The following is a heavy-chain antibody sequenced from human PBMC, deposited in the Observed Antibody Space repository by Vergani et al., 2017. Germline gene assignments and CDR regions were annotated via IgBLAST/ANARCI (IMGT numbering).Heavy chain of an antibody. CDR1: GGSISSSSYY. J-gene: IGHJ4*02. V-gene: IGHV4-39*01. Sequence: QLQLQESGPGLVKTSETLSLTCTVSGGSISSSSYYWGWIRQPPGKGLEWIGSIYYSGSTYYNPSLKSRVTISVDTSKNQFSLKLSSVTAADTAVYYWARQKVAAGTFDYWGQGTLVTVSS. CDR3: ARQKVAAGTFDY. CDR2: IYYSGST. D-gene: IGHD6-13*01.